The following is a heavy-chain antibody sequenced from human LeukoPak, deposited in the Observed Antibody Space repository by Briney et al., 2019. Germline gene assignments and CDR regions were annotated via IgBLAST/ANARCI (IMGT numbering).Heavy chain of an antibody. V-gene: IGHV4-34*01. CDR3: ARDDMITFGGVIAGGFDY. D-gene: IGHD3-16*02. CDR2: INHSRST. CDR1: GGSFSGYY. J-gene: IGHJ4*02. Sequence: SETLSLTSAVYGGSFSGYYWSWIRQPPGKGLEWIGEINHSRSTNYNPSLKSRVTISVDTSKNQFSLKLSSVTAADTAVYYCARDDMITFGGVIAGGFDYWGQGTLVTVSS.